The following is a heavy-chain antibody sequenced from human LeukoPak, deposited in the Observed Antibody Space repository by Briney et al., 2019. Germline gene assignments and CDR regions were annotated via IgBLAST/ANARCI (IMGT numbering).Heavy chain of an antibody. D-gene: IGHD2-15*01. J-gene: IGHJ5*02. CDR1: GGSFSGYY. V-gene: IGHV4-34*01. Sequence: TSETLSLTCAVYGGSFSGYYWSWIRQPPGKGLEWIGEINHSGSTNYNPSLKSRVTISVDTSKNQFSLKLSSVTAADTAVYYCAREKVVVAAIGWFDPWGQGTLVTVSS. CDR3: AREKVVVAAIGWFDP. CDR2: INHSGST.